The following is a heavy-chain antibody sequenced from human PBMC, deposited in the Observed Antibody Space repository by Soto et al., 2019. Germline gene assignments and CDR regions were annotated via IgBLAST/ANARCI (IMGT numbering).Heavy chain of an antibody. CDR1: GGSISSGGYY. CDR2: IYYSGST. CDR3: ARVGGRWLQLIYYYYGMDV. J-gene: IGHJ6*02. Sequence: SETLSLTCSVSGGSISSGGYYWSWIRQHPGRGLEWIGYIYYSGSTNYNPSLKSRVTISVDTSKNQFSLKLSSVTAADTAVYFCARVGGRWLQLIYYYYGMDVWGQGTTVTVSS. D-gene: IGHD1-1*01. V-gene: IGHV4-61*08.